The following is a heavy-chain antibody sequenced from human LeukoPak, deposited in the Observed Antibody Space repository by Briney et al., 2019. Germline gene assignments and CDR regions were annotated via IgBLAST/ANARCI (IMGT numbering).Heavy chain of an antibody. CDR1: GYTFINYG. CDR2: VSTEKGNT. CDR3: VRDRDWNLDY. Sequence: ASVKVSCKASGYTFINYGISWVRQAPGQGLEWVGWVSTEKGNTNYEQNFQGRVTMTTDTSTSTAYMELRSLTSDDTAVYYCVRDRDWNLDYWGQGTLVTVSS. J-gene: IGHJ4*02. D-gene: IGHD1-1*01. V-gene: IGHV1-18*01.